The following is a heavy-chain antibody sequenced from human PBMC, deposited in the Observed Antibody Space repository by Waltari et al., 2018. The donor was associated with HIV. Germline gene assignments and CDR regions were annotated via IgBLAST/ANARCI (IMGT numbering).Heavy chain of an antibody. CDR1: GGSISSSSYY. V-gene: IGHV4-39*01. Sequence: QLQLQESGPGLVKPSETLSLTCTVSGGSISSSSYYWGWIRQPPGKGLEWVGSIYYRGGTYYNPSLKRRVTISVDTSKNQFSLKLSSVTAADTAVYYCARLSGSYPYWYFDLWGRGTLVTVSS. J-gene: IGHJ2*01. D-gene: IGHD1-26*01. CDR3: ARLSGSYPYWYFDL. CDR2: IYYRGGT.